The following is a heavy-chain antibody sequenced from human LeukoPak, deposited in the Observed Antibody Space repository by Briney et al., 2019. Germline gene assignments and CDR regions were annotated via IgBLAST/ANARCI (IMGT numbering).Heavy chain of an antibody. D-gene: IGHD3/OR15-3a*01. Sequence: GGSLRLSCAASGFTFSSYSMNWVRQAPGKGLEWVSSISSSSYIYYADSVKGRFTFSRDNSKNMLYLQMNSLRADDTAIYYCVKGRDFYFDYWGQGTLVTVSS. CDR3: VKGRDFYFDY. J-gene: IGHJ4*02. CDR2: ISSSSYI. V-gene: IGHV3-21*01. CDR1: GFTFSSYS.